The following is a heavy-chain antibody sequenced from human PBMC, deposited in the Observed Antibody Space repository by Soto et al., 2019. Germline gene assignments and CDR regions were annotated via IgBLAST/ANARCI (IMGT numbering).Heavy chain of an antibody. CDR3: AKARYCVGTSCPPHFDS. J-gene: IGHJ4*02. D-gene: IGHD2-2*01. V-gene: IGHV3-23*01. CDR2: ISVTGDAT. Sequence: EVQLLESGGGLAQPGGSLRLSCAASRFTFSIYAMYWVRQAPGKGLEWVSAISVTGDATYYVDSVKGRFTISRDNSKNTLYLQMNSLRFEDTAVYYCAKARYCVGTSCPPHFDSWGQGTLVTVSS. CDR1: RFTFSIYA.